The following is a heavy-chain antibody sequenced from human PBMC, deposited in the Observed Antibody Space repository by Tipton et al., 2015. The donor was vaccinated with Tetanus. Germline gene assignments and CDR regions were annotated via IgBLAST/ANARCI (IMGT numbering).Heavy chain of an antibody. Sequence: GLVKPSETLSLTCAVSGGSISSPSYYWGWIRQPPGKGLEWIGTISYSGSTSYSPSLQSRVTISVDTSKNQFSLRLSSVTAADTAVYFCARHPPPYYYGSGSYLDYWGQGTPVTVSS. CDR3: ARHPPPYYYGSGSYLDY. J-gene: IGHJ4*02. CDR1: GGSISSPSYY. CDR2: ISYSGST. V-gene: IGHV4-39*01. D-gene: IGHD3-10*01.